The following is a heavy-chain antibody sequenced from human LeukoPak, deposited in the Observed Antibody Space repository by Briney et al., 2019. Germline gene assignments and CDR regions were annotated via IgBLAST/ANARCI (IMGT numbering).Heavy chain of an antibody. CDR1: EFTFSTYW. D-gene: IGHD5-12*01. CDR2: IKQDGSEE. Sequence: PGGSLRLSCVGSEFTFSTYWMSWVRQAPGKGLEWLANIKQDGSEEYYVDSVKGRFTISRDNAKNSLYLQMNSLRVEDTAVYYCASVRDCSGYDFDYWGQGTLVTVSS. CDR3: ASVRDCSGYDFDY. V-gene: IGHV3-7*02. J-gene: IGHJ4*02.